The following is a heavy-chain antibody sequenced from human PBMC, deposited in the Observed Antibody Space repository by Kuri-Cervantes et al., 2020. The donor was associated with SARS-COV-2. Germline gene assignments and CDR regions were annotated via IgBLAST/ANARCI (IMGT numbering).Heavy chain of an antibody. CDR3: AVRRRDGYSFDY. CDR1: GGSISSSRSYC. J-gene: IGHJ4*02. Sequence: SCTVSGGSISSSRSYCWGWIRQPPGKGLEWIGSIYYSGSTNYNPSLKSRVTISVDTSKNQFSLKLSSVTAADTAVYYCAVRRRDGYSFDYWGQGTLVTVSS. D-gene: IGHD5-24*01. V-gene: IGHV4-39*07. CDR2: IYYSGST.